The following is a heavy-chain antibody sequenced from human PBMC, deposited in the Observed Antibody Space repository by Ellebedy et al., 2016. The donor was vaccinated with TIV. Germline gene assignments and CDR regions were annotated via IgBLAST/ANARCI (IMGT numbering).Heavy chain of an antibody. CDR2: IYYSGST. J-gene: IGHJ3*02. CDR1: GGSISSYY. Sequence: GSLRLSCTVSGGSISSYYWSWIRQPPGKGLEWIGYIYYSGSTNYNPSLKSRVTISVDTSKNQFSLKLSSVTAADTAVYYCAREGYYYDSSGSNAFDIWGQGTMVTVSS. V-gene: IGHV4-59*01. CDR3: AREGYYYDSSGSNAFDI. D-gene: IGHD3-22*01.